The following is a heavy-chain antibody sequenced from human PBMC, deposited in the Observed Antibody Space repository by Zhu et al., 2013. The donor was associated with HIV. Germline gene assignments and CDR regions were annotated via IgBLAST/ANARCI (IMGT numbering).Heavy chain of an antibody. Sequence: QVQLAQVWGDVRKPGASVRVSCKASGYIFSHYLHWIRQAPGQGLEWMGWIXPYSGNTNYAQQFQDRLSVTRDTSISTFYMELTSLTSDDTAVYFCARDNNWGPDYWGQGTLITVSS. D-gene: IGHD7-27*01. V-gene: IGHV1-2*02. CDR3: ARDNNWGPDY. J-gene: IGHJ4*02. CDR2: IXPYSGNT. CDR1: GYIFSHY.